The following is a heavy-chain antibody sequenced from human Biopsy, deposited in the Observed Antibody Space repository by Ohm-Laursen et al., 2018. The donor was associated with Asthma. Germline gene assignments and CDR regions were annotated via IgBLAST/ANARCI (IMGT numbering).Heavy chain of an antibody. CDR2: ISVYNGNT. V-gene: IGHV1-18*01. CDR1: GYTFNSAG. D-gene: IGHD3-10*01. Sequence: ASVKVSCKTSGYTFNSAGITWVRRAPGQGLEWMGWISVYNGNTKVAQKLQDRVTMITGTSTSTAYMELRSLRSDDTAVYFCARAVDYSHYYGIDVWGQGTTVTVS. CDR3: ARAVDYSHYYGIDV. J-gene: IGHJ6*02.